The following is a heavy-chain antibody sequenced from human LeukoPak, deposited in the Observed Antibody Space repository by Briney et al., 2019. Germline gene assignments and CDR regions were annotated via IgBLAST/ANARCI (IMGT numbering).Heavy chain of an antibody. CDR3: ARLIFYSGSYTTFDR. CDR1: GGSISSGSYY. D-gene: IGHD1-26*01. J-gene: IGHJ4*02. CDR2: IYYSGNT. V-gene: IGHV4-39*01. Sequence: SETLSLTCTVSGGSISSGSYYWGWIRQPPGKGLEWIGSIYYSGNTYKNPSLKSRVTISVDTSKNQFSLKLSSVTAADTAAYYCARLIFYSGSYTTFDRWGQGTLVTVSS.